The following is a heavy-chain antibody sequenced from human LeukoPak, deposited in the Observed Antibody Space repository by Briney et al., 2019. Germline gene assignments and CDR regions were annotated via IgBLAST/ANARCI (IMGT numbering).Heavy chain of an antibody. V-gene: IGHV4-61*02. J-gene: IGHJ2*01. CDR1: GGSISSGSYY. CDR2: IYTSGST. D-gene: IGHD6-19*01. Sequence: PSETLSLTCTVSGGSISSGSYYWSWIRQPAGKGLEWIGRIYTSGSTNYNPSLKSRVTISVDTSKNQFSLKLSSVTAADTAVYYCARQWLDPGWYFDLWGRGTLVTVSS. CDR3: ARQWLDPGWYFDL.